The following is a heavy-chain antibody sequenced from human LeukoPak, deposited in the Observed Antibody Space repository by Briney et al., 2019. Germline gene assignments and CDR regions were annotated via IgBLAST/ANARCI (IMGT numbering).Heavy chain of an antibody. D-gene: IGHD3-3*01. V-gene: IGHV4-30-2*01. CDR3: ARARDFWSGYFDY. J-gene: IGHJ4*02. CDR1: HVSIPRDTYC. Sequence: SETMSLTCACSHVSIPRDTYCGSWIRPPPGKGLEWIGYILHSGSTYYNPSLKSRVTISVDTPKSQFPLKLSSVTAADTAVYYCARARDFWSGYFDYWGQGTLVTVSS. CDR2: ILHSGST.